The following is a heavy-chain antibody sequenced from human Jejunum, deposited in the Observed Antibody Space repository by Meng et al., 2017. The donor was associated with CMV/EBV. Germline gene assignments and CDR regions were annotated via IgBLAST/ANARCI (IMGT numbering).Heavy chain of an antibody. CDR3: ARVATLSTIPWFDP. J-gene: IGHJ5*02. Sequence: GLTVSDSWMHWGRQAPGKGPGWVSRIDYDGSSATYADAGKGRFTISRDNAKNTLYLQMNSLRAEDTAVYYCARVATLSTIPWFDPWGQGTLVTVSS. CDR1: GLTVSDSW. D-gene: IGHD3-3*01. V-gene: IGHV3-74*01. CDR2: IDYDGSSA.